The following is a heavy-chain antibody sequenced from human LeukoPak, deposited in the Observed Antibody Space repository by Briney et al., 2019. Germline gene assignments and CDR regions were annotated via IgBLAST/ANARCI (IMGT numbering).Heavy chain of an antibody. D-gene: IGHD6-19*01. Sequence: GGSLRLSCAASGFTFSSYSMNWVRQAPGKGLEWVSSISSSSSYIYYADSMKGRFTISRDNAKNSLYLQMNSLRAEDTALYYCARGTYSSGCFLYWGQGTLLTVSS. CDR3: ARGTYSSGCFLY. J-gene: IGHJ4*02. CDR2: ISSSSSYI. V-gene: IGHV3-21*04. CDR1: GFTFSSYS.